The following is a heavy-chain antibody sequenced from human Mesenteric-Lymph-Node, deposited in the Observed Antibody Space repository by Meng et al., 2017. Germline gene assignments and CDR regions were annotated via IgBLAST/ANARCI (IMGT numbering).Heavy chain of an antibody. CDR1: GDSVSSNSAA. V-gene: IGHV6-1*01. CDR3: ARGVRGVIIATDAFDI. D-gene: IGHD3-10*01. Sequence: SETLSLTCAISGDSVSSNSAAWNWIRQSPSRGLEWLGRTYYRSKWYNDYAVSVKSRITINPDTSKNQFSLQLNSVTPEDTAVYYCARGVRGVIIATDAFDIWGQGTMVTVSS. CDR2: TYYRSKWYN. J-gene: IGHJ3*02.